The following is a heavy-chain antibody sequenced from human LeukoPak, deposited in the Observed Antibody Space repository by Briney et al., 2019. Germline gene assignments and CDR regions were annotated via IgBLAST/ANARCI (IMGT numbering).Heavy chain of an antibody. D-gene: IGHD2-15*01. J-gene: IGHJ4*02. V-gene: IGHV3-11*04. CDR2: ISSSGSTI. CDR1: GFTFSDYY. CDR3: ATSARTYIGSSLDY. Sequence: RPGGSLRLSCAASGFTFSDYYMSWIRQAPGKGLEWVSYISSSGSTIYYADSVKGRFTISRDNAKNTLYLQMNSLRAEDTALYYCATSARTYIGSSLDYWGQGTLVTVSS.